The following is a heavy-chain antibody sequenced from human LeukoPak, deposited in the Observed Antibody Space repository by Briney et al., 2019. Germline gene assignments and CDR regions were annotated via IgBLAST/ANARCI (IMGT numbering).Heavy chain of an antibody. D-gene: IGHD5-12*01. CDR2: ISGSGGST. V-gene: IGHV3-23*01. J-gene: IGHJ6*04. CDR1: GFTFSSYW. Sequence: GGSLRLSCAASGFTFSSYWMHWVRQAPGKGLEWVSAISGSGGSTYYADSVKGRFTISRDNSKNTLYLQMNSLRAEDTAVYYCAKRGYRGYYYGMDVWGKGTTVTVSS. CDR3: AKRGYRGYYYGMDV.